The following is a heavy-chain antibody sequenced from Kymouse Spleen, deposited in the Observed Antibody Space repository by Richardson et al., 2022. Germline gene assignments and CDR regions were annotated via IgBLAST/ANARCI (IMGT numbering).Heavy chain of an antibody. CDR2: IGTAGDT. D-gene: IGHD3-10*01. Sequence: EVQLVESGGGLVQPGGSLRLSCAASGFTFSSYDMHWVRQATGKGLEWVSAIGTAGDTYYPGSVKGRFTISRENAKNSLYLQMNSLRAGDTAVYYCARGGNYGSGSYNYYGMDVWGQGTTVTVSS. CDR3: ARGGNYGSGSYNYYGMDV. J-gene: IGHJ6*02. V-gene: IGHV3-13*01. CDR1: GFTFSSYD.